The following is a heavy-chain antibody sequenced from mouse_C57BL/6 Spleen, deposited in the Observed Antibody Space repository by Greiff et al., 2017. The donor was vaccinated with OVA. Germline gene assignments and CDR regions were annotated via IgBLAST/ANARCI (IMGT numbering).Heavy chain of an antibody. CDR1: GYSFTGYY. CDR2: INPSTGGT. J-gene: IGHJ1*03. Sequence: VQLKQSGPELVKPGASVKISCKASGYSFTGYYMNWVKQSPEKSLEWIGEINPSTGGTTYNQKFKAKATLTVDKSSSTAYMQLKSLTSEDSAVYYCARGSSGCVGYFDVWGTGTTVTVSS. D-gene: IGHD3-2*02. CDR3: ARGSSGCVGYFDV. V-gene: IGHV1-42*01.